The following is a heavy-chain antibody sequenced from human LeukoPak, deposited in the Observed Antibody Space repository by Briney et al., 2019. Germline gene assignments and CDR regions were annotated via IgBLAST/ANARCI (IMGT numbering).Heavy chain of an antibody. Sequence: SETLSLFCTVSGGSVSSTNYYWGWIRQPPGKGLEWLGNIYYSGSTYYNPSLKSRVTMSVDTSKNQFSLKMSSVTAADTAVYYCARLSKGRYFDYIFDFWGQGALVTVSS. J-gene: IGHJ4*02. D-gene: IGHD3-9*01. CDR3: ARLSKGRYFDYIFDF. CDR2: IYYSGST. CDR1: GGSVSSTNYY. V-gene: IGHV4-39*01.